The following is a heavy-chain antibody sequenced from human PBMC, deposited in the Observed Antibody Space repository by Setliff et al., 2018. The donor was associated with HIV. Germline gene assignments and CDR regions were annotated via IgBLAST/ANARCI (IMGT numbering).Heavy chain of an antibody. D-gene: IGHD3-3*01. Sequence: SETLSLTCTVSGGSISSYYWSWIRQPPGKGLEWIGYIYTSGSTNYNPSLKSRVTISVDTSKNQFSLKLSSVTAADTAVYYCARCYYNFWSGYPLDYMDVWGKGTAVTVSS. J-gene: IGHJ6*03. CDR3: ARCYYNFWSGYPLDYMDV. V-gene: IGHV4-4*08. CDR2: IYTSGST. CDR1: GGSISSYY.